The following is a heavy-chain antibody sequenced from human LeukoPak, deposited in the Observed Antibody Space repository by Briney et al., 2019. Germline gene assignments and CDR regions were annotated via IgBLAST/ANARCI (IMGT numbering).Heavy chain of an antibody. J-gene: IGHJ5*02. CDR3: ARVENDSSGYYGA. CDR1: GGTFSSYT. CDR2: IIPVFGTA. D-gene: IGHD3-22*01. Sequence: SVKVSCKASGGTFSSYTINWVRQAPGQGLEWMGGIIPVFGTANYVQKFQGRVTITADESTSTAYMELSSLRSEDTAVYYCARVENDSSGYYGAWGQGTLVTVSS. V-gene: IGHV1-69*13.